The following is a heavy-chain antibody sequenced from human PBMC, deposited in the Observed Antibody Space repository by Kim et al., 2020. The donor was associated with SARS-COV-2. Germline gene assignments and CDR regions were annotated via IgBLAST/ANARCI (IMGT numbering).Heavy chain of an antibody. Sequence: SSVITYADSVRGRFTISRDNGKNSLFLQMNSLRDEDTAVYYCTRGGYSYDYWGQGTLVTVSS. D-gene: IGHD5-18*01. V-gene: IGHV3-48*02. CDR3: TRGGYSYDY. CDR2: SSVI. J-gene: IGHJ4*02.